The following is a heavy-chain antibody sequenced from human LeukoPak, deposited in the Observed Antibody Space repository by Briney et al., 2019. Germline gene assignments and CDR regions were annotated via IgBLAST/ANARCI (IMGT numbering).Heavy chain of an antibody. D-gene: IGHD6-13*01. CDR1: GFTLSSFA. CDR2: ISGSGGST. V-gene: IGHV3-23*01. CDR3: AKQSAGSSTWYSLHFDY. J-gene: IGHJ4*02. Sequence: GGSLRLSCAASGFTLSSFAMSWARQAPGKGLEWVSVISGSGGSTYYTDSVKGRFTISRDNSKNTLYLQMNSLRAEDTAVYFCAKQSAGSSTWYSLHFDYWGGGTRVTVSS.